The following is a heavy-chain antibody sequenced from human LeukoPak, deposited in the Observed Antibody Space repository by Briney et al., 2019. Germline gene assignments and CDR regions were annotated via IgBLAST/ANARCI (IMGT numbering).Heavy chain of an antibody. V-gene: IGHV3-53*01. D-gene: IGHD6-25*01. CDR2: IYSGGST. J-gene: IGHJ5*02. Sequence: GGSLRLSCAASGFTFSAFAMNWVRQAPGKGLEWVSVIYSGGSTYYADSVKGRFTISRDNSKNTLYLQMNSLRAEDTAVYYCARDLSGSGSYNWFDPWGQGTLVTVSS. CDR1: GFTFSAFA. CDR3: ARDLSGSGSYNWFDP.